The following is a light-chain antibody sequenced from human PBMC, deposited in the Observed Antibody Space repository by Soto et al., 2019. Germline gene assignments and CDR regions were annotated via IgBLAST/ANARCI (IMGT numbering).Light chain of an antibody. CDR2: DAS. CDR3: QQFSSYPLT. V-gene: IGKV3-20*01. CDR1: QTVRNNY. Sequence: ETVLTQSPATLSLSPGERATLSCRASQTVRNNYLAWYQRKPGQAPRLLIYDASSRATGIPDRFSGGGSGTDFTLTISRLEPEDFAVYYCQQFSSYPLTFGGGTKVDIK. J-gene: IGKJ4*01.